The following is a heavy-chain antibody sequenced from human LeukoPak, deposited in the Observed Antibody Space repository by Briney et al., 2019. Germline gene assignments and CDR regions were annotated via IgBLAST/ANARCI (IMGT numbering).Heavy chain of an antibody. CDR3: ARSGGDLEWFTVSAFDI. J-gene: IGHJ3*02. D-gene: IGHD3-3*01. Sequence: SETLSLTCTVSGGSISSYYWSWIRQPPGKGLEWIGYIYYSGSTNYNPSLKIRVTISVDTSKNQFSLKLSSVTAADTAVYYCARSGGDLEWFTVSAFDIWGQGTMVTASS. CDR1: GGSISSYY. V-gene: IGHV4-59*12. CDR2: IYYSGST.